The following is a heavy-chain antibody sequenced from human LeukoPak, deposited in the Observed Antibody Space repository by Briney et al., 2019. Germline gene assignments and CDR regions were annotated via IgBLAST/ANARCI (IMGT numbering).Heavy chain of an antibody. V-gene: IGHV3-30*02. J-gene: IGHJ4*02. Sequence: GGSLRLSCAASGFTFSSYGMHWVRQAPGKGLEWVAFIRYDGINKYYADSVKGRFTISRDNSKNTLYLQMSSLRVEDTAVYYCAKGRGYQPNWGQGTLVTVSS. D-gene: IGHD2-2*01. CDR2: IRYDGINK. CDR1: GFTFSSYG. CDR3: AKGRGYQPN.